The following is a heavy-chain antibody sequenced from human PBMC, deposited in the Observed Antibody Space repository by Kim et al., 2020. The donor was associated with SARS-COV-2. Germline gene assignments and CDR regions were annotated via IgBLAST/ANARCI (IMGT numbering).Heavy chain of an antibody. V-gene: IGHV1-69*13. J-gene: IGHJ6*02. CDR1: GGTFSNYA. Sequence: SVKVSCKASGGTFSNYAISWVRQAPGQGLEWMGGIIPIFGTTNYAQKFQGRVTITADESTSTAYMELSSLRSEDTAVYYCARDMGYCSGGSCYDYYYGMDVGGQGTTVTVSS. CDR2: IIPIFGTT. CDR3: ARDMGYCSGGSCYDYYYGMDV. D-gene: IGHD2-15*01.